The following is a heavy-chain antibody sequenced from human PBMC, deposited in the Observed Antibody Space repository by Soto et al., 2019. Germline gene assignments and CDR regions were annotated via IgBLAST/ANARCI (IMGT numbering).Heavy chain of an antibody. Sequence: SETLSLTCTVSGGSVSNDNFYWSWIRQPPGKGLEWIGYVHSSGITNYNPSLKRRVTISVDTPRNQFSLRLSSVTAADTAVYYCARGLTMGQLPSHFDHWGQGTLVTVS. D-gene: IGHD3-16*01. V-gene: IGHV4-61*01. CDR1: GGSVSNDNFY. J-gene: IGHJ5*02. CDR3: ARGLTMGQLPSHFDH. CDR2: VHSSGIT.